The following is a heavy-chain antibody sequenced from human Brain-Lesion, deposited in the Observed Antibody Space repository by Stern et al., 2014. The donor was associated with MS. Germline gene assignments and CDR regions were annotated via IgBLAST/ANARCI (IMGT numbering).Heavy chain of an antibody. CDR3: ATLSPGAGGNYYRHFDY. Sequence: VQLVQSGAEVKKPGASVKVSCQVSGYTLTELSMPWVRQAPRKGLEWMGGFDPEDGETIDAQKFQGRVAMTEDTSTDTAYMELSSLRSEDTAVYYCATLSPGAGGNYYRHFDYWGQGTLVTVSS. D-gene: IGHD1-26*01. CDR2: FDPEDGET. J-gene: IGHJ4*02. CDR1: GYTLTELS. V-gene: IGHV1-24*01.